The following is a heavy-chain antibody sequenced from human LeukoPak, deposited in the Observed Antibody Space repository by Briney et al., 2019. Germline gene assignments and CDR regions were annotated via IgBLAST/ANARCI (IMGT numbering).Heavy chain of an antibody. CDR2: IKQDGSEK. CDR3: ARDSPFGFY. V-gene: IGHV3-7*01. Sequence: GGSLRLSCAASGFTFSDYWMSWVRQAPGKGLEWVANIKQDGSEKNYVDSVKGRFIITRDNAKNSLYLQMNSLRAEDTAVYYCARDSPFGFYWGQGTLVTVSS. J-gene: IGHJ4*02. D-gene: IGHD3-10*01. CDR1: GFTFSDYW.